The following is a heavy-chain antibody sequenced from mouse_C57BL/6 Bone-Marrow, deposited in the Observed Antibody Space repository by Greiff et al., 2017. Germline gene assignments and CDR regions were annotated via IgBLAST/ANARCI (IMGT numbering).Heavy chain of an antibody. CDR1: GFTFSNYW. J-gene: IGHJ2*01. Sequence: VQLKESGGGLVQPGGSMKLSCVASGFTFSNYWMNWVRQSPEKGLEWVAQIRLKSDNYATHYAESVKGRFTISRDDSKSSVYLQMNNLRAEDTGIYYCTDAYYFDYWGQGTTLTVSS. CDR3: TDAYYFDY. CDR2: IRLKSDNYAT. V-gene: IGHV6-3*01.